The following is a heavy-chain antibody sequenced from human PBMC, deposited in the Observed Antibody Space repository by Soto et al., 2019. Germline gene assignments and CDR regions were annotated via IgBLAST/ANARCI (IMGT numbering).Heavy chain of an antibody. CDR3: ARGVYNTIFGVVSLDS. Sequence: PSETLSLTCAVSGVSINAGGYSWNWIRQSPGKALEWMGHIYQSGSTNYNPSLKSRVTISVDTSKNQFSLKLSSLTAADTAVFYCARGVYNTIFGVVSLDSWGQGALVTVSS. V-gene: IGHV4-30-2*06. J-gene: IGHJ4*02. D-gene: IGHD3-3*01. CDR1: GVSINAGGYS. CDR2: IYQSGST.